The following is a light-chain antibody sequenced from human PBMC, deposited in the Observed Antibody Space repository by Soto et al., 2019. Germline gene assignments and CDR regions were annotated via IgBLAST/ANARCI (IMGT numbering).Light chain of an antibody. CDR2: AAS. Sequence: DIHMTQSPSSLSVSVLDRVTSACRASQSIRSFLNWYQQKPGKAPKLLIYAASSLQSGVPSRFSGSGSGTEFTLIISSLQSEDFGLYYCHQYNNFWTFGQGTKVE. J-gene: IGKJ1*01. CDR3: HQYNNFWT. V-gene: IGKV1-39*01. CDR1: QSIRSF.